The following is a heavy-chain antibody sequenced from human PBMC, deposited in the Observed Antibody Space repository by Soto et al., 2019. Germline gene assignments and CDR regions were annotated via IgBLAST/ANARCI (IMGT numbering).Heavy chain of an antibody. Sequence: SETLSLTCAVYGGSVNGYYWNWIRQPPGKGLEWIGEINHTGGTHYNPSLKSRGTMSVDTSKNQFSLRLSSVTAADTAIYYCATRITVFGLLIPPFDPWGQGTQVTVSS. CDR1: GGSVNGYY. CDR2: INHTGGT. J-gene: IGHJ5*02. CDR3: ATRITVFGLLIPPFDP. D-gene: IGHD3-3*01. V-gene: IGHV4-34*01.